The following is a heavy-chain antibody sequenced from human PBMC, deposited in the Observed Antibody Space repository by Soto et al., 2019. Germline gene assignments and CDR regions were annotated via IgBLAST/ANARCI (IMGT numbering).Heavy chain of an antibody. J-gene: IGHJ4*02. CDR3: ARLFGRTPYYFDY. CDR1: VFTFSSYA. CDR2: ISGSGGST. Sequence: GGSLRLSCAASVFTFSSYAMSWVRQAPGKGLEWVSAISGSGGSTYYADSVKGRFTISRDNSKSTLYLQMNSLRAEDTAVYYCARLFGRTPYYFDYWGQGTLVTVSS. D-gene: IGHD3-10*02. V-gene: IGHV3-23*01.